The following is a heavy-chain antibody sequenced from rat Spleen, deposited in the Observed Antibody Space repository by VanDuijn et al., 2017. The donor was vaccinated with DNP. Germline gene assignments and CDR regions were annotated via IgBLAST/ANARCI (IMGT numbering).Heavy chain of an antibody. CDR1: GFTFSSYW. Sequence: EVQLVETGGDLVQPGRSLKLSCVASGFTFSSYWMYWIRQTPGKGLEWVASINTDGGTTYYPDSVKGRFTISRDNAKSTLYLQMDSLRSEDTATYYCTTFEGTNAWGQGTSVTVSS. V-gene: IGHV5-58*01. D-gene: IGHD1-11*01. CDR3: TTFEGTNA. CDR2: INTDGGTT. J-gene: IGHJ4*01.